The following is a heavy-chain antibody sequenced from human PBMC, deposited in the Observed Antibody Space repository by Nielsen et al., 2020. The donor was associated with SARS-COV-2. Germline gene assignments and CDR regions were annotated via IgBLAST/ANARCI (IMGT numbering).Heavy chain of an antibody. J-gene: IGHJ6*03. Sequence: WIRQPPGKGLEWIGYIYYSGSTNYNPSLKSRVTISVDRSKNQFYLKLNSVTAADTAVYFCARDPGPLYYYYYMDVWGKGTTVTVSS. CDR2: IYYSGST. CDR3: ARDPGPLYYYYYMDV. V-gene: IGHV4-59*01.